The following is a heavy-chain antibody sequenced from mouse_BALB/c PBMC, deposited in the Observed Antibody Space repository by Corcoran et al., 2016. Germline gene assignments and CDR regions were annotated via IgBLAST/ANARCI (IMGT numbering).Heavy chain of an antibody. CDR3: ARYGYYYDY. CDR1: GFSLSTSGMG. J-gene: IGHJ2*01. CDR2: IWLDDAK. V-gene: IGHV8-8*01. Sequence: QVTLRVSGPGILQHSQTPSLTCSLSGFSLSTSGMGVGWIRPPSGKGLEWLAHIWLDDAKYYNPSLKSQLTISKDTSRNQVFLKITSVDTADTAAYYCARYGYYYDYWGQGTTLTVSA. D-gene: IGHD2-2*01.